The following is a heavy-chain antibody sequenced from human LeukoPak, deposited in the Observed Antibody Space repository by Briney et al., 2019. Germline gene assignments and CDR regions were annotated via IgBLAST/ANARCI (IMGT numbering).Heavy chain of an antibody. J-gene: IGHJ6*03. D-gene: IGHD2-2*01. Sequence: SVKVSCKASGGTFSSYAISWVRQAPGQGLEWMGGIIPIFGTANYAQKFQGRVTITTDESTSTAYMELSSLRSEDTAVYYCARGLWADCSSTSCFYYYYMDVWGKGTTVTVSS. CDR2: IIPIFGTA. V-gene: IGHV1-69*05. CDR1: GGTFSSYA. CDR3: ARGLWADCSSTSCFYYYYMDV.